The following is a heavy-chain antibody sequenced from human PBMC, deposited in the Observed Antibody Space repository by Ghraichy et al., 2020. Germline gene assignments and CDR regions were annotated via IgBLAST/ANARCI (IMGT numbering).Heavy chain of an antibody. V-gene: IGHV3-15*07. Sequence: GGSLRLSCKASGFKFSSAWLNWVRQVPGKGLEWVGRIKSKSDGGTTDYAASVKGRFNISRDDSKNALYLQMNRLTTGDTAVYYCATTDGYCKGGTCSLHYFFYSMGVWGQGTTVSVSS. D-gene: IGHD2-15*01. J-gene: IGHJ6*02. CDR2: IKSKSDGGTT. CDR1: GFKFSSAW. CDR3: ATTDGYCKGGTCSLHYFFYSMGV.